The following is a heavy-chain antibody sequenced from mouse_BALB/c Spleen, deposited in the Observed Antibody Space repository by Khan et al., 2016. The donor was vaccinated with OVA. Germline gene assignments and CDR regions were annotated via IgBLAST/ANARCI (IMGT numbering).Heavy chain of an antibody. CDR1: GYTFSSYW. CDR2: ILPGSGSN. CDR3: ARGNYYGSSSWFSY. D-gene: IGHD1-1*01. Sequence: QVQLQQSGAELMKPGASVKISCKATGYTFSSYWIEWVKQRPGHGLEWIGEILPGSGSNNYNEKFKGKATFTADTSSNTAYMQLSSLTSEDSAVYYGARGNYYGSSSWFSYWGKGNLVTV. V-gene: IGHV1-9*01. J-gene: IGHJ3*01.